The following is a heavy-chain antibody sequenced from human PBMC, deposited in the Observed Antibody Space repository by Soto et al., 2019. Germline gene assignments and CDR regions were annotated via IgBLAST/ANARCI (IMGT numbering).Heavy chain of an antibody. CDR1: GFTFSSYG. CDR3: AKTTDRSGYYSRFDY. CDR2: ISYDGSNK. J-gene: IGHJ4*02. V-gene: IGHV3-30*18. D-gene: IGHD3-22*01. Sequence: GGSLRLSCAASGFTFSSYGMHWVRQAPGKGLEWMAVISYDGSNKYHADSVKGRFTISRDNSKNTLYLPMNSLRVEDTAVYYCAKTTDRSGYYSRFDYWGQGALVTVSS.